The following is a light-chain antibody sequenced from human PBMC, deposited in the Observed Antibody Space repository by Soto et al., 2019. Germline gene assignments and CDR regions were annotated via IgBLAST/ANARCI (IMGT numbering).Light chain of an antibody. CDR2: GAS. V-gene: IGKV3-20*01. Sequence: PGERPTLSCRAGQNVDTKYLASYRFKPGQAPSLLSFGASGGATGIPDRFSRSGCGTYWTVTTSTLEPEDFAVYSGQQCGRYHPWWTFGQGTRLEIK. CDR3: QQCGRYHPWWT. J-gene: IGKJ5*01. CDR1: QNVDTKY.